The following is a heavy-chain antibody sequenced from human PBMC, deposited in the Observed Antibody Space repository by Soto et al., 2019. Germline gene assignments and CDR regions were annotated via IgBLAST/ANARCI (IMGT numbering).Heavy chain of an antibody. CDR1: GFTFSSYG. D-gene: IGHD3-3*01. CDR3: ARNYNFWSGYLDHDALDI. Sequence: EVQLLESGGGLVQPGGALRLSCAASGFTFSSYGMNWVRQVPGKGLEWVASISGGGGNIYYADSVKGRFTISRDNSKNTLYLQMNSLRAEDTALYYCARNYNFWSGYLDHDALDIWGQGTMVAVSS. V-gene: IGHV3-23*01. CDR2: ISGGGGNI. J-gene: IGHJ3*02.